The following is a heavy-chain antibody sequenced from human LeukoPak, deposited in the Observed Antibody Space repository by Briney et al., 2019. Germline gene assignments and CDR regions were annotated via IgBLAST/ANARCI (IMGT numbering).Heavy chain of an antibody. J-gene: IGHJ5*02. Sequence: SGGSLRLSCAASGFTFTNYGMNWVRQAPGKGLEWVSSISGSGGSTYYADSVKGRFTISRDNSKNTLYLQMNSLRAEDTAVYYCAKRDWPNWFDPWGQGTLVTVSS. CDR3: AKRDWPNWFDP. CDR2: ISGSGGST. CDR1: GFTFTNYG. V-gene: IGHV3-23*01. D-gene: IGHD5-24*01.